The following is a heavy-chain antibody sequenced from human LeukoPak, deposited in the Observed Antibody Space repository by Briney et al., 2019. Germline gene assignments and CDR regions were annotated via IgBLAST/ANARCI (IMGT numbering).Heavy chain of an antibody. CDR1: GFTLNTYA. D-gene: IGHD3-16*01. CDR2: ISGSGSDT. V-gene: IGHV3-23*01. J-gene: IGHJ4*02. CDR3: AKVLNYDYVWGSSDY. Sequence: GGSLRLSCAASGFTLNTYAMNWVRQAPGKGLQCVSTISGSGSDTYYTDSVKGRFTISRDNSKNTLYLQMNSLRAEDTAVYYCAKVLNYDYVWGSSDYWGQGTLVTVSS.